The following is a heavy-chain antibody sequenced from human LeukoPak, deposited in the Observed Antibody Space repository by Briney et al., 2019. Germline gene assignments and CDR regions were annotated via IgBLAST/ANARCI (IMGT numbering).Heavy chain of an antibody. D-gene: IGHD6-13*01. CDR2: IYYSGST. CDR1: GGSINSYY. Sequence: SETLSLTCTVSGGSINSYYWSWLRQSPGKGLEWIGSIYYSGSTNYNPSLKSRVTISLDTSKNQFSLKMSSVTAADTALYNCARGRYSSSWYFFDFWGQGTLVTVSS. V-gene: IGHV4-59*01. J-gene: IGHJ4*02. CDR3: ARGRYSSSWYFFDF.